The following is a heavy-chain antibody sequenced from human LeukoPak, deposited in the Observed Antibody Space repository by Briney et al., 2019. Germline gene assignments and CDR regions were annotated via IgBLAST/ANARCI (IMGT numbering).Heavy chain of an antibody. CDR2: IIPIFGTA. D-gene: IGHD4-17*01. J-gene: IGHJ4*02. CDR3: ARDPSYGDYSPSLDY. V-gene: IGHV1-69*13. Sequence: GASVKVSCKASGGTFSSYAISWVRQAPGQGLEWMGGIIPIFGTANYAQKFQGRVTITADESTSTAYMELSSLRSEDTAVYYCARDPSYGDYSPSLDYWGQGTLVTVSS. CDR1: GGTFSSYA.